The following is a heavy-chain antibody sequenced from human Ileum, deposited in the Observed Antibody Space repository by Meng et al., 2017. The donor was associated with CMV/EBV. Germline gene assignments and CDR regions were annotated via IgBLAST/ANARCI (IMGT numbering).Heavy chain of an antibody. J-gene: IGHJ4*02. CDR3: ARTVGATPFDY. D-gene: IGHD1-26*01. CDR2: IKQDGTEK. Sequence: GESLKISCAASGFTFSSYWMSWVRQAPGKGPEWVANIKQDGTEKYYVDSVKGRFTISRDNAENSLYLQMDGLRAEDTAVYYCARTVGATPFDYWGQGTLVTVSS. CDR1: GFTFSSYW. V-gene: IGHV3-7*01.